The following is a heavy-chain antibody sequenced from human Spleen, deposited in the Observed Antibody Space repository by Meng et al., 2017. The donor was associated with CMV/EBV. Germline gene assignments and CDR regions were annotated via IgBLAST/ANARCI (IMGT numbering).Heavy chain of an antibody. CDR2: VRSRAYRGTT. CDR3: TRYSGKWYVGLVDR. CDR1: GFNFGDYA. Sequence: GGSLRLSCTTSGFNFGDYAFSWVRQAPGKGLEWVGLVRSRAYRGTTEYGASVKGRFTISRDDSNRIVYLQMNGLKSEDTAVYYCTRYSGKWYVGLVDRWGQGTLVTVSS. V-gene: IGHV3-49*04. D-gene: IGHD6-13*01. J-gene: IGHJ5*02.